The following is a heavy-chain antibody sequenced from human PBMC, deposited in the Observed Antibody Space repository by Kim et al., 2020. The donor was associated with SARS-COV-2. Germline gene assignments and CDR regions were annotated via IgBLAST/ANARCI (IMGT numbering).Heavy chain of an antibody. J-gene: IGHJ6*02. CDR1: GFTFSSYA. Sequence: GSLRLSCAASGFTFSSYAMHWVRQAPGKGLEWVAVISYDGSNKYYADSVKGRFTISRDNSKNTLYLQMNSLRAEDTAVYYCARGHSSSSVFFYGMDVWGQGTTVTVSS. CDR3: ARGHSSSSVFFYGMDV. V-gene: IGHV3-30-3*01. CDR2: ISYDGSNK. D-gene: IGHD6-6*01.